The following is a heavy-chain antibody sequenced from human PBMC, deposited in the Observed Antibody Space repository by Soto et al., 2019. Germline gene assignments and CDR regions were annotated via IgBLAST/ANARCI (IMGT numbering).Heavy chain of an antibody. CDR2: ITGDSGT. CDR1: GFTFSNYA. D-gene: IGHD3-10*01. Sequence: GGSLRLSCAASGFTFSNYAMMWVRQAPGKGLEWVSSITGDSGTYYADSVKGRFTISRDNSKNTLYLQMNSLRAEDTAVYYCAKGRASGAVDWFDPWGQGALVTVSS. V-gene: IGHV3-23*01. CDR3: AKGRASGAVDWFDP. J-gene: IGHJ5*02.